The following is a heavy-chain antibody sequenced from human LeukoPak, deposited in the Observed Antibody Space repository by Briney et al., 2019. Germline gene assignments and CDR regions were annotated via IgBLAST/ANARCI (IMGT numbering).Heavy chain of an antibody. CDR1: GYTFTSYY. Sequence: ASVKVSCKASGYTFTSYYMHWVRQAPGQGLEWMAIINPSGGRISYAQKFQGRGTMTRDTSTSKVYMELSSLRSEDTAVYYCARDPRPSYDSSGYYYPGDYWGQGTLVTVSS. J-gene: IGHJ4*02. CDR2: INPSGGRI. CDR3: ARDPRPSYDSSGYYYPGDY. V-gene: IGHV1-46*01. D-gene: IGHD3-22*01.